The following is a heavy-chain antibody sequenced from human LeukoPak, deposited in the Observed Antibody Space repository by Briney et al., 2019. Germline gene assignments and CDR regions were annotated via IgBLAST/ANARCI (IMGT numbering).Heavy chain of an antibody. V-gene: IGHV3-30*02. J-gene: IGHJ3*02. CDR3: TTMGNSYGRNAFDI. Sequence: GGSLRLSCAASGFTFSSYGMHWVRQAPGKGLEWVAFIRYDGSNKYYTDSVKGRFTISRDNAKNSLYLQMNSLRAEDTAVYYCTTMGNSYGRNAFDIWGQGTMVTVSS. D-gene: IGHD5-18*01. CDR2: IRYDGSNK. CDR1: GFTFSSYG.